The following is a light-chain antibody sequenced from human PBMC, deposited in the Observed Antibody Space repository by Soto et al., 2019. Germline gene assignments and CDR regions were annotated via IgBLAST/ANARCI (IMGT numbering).Light chain of an antibody. CDR3: MLYMGGGLVV. CDR1: SGSVSTTYY. CDR2: STN. Sequence: QTVVTQEPSFSVSPGGTVTLTCGLTSGSVSTTYYPSWYQQTPGQAPRTLIYSTNIRSSVVPDRFTGSILGNKAALPITGAQADDESDYHCMLYMGGGLVVFGGGTKVTVL. J-gene: IGLJ2*01. V-gene: IGLV8-61*01.